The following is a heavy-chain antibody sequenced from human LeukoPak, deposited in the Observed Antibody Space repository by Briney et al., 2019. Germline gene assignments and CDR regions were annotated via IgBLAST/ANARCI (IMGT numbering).Heavy chain of an antibody. J-gene: IGHJ3*02. Sequence: ASVKVSCKASGYTFTSYYMHWVRQAPGQGLEWMGIINPSGGSTSYAQKFQDRVTITADESTSTAYMELSSLKSEDTAVYYCARDGHCSGGACYPFGFDIWGQGTMVTVSS. CDR1: GYTFTSYY. CDR3: ARDGHCSGGACYPFGFDI. CDR2: INPSGGST. V-gene: IGHV1-46*01. D-gene: IGHD2-15*01.